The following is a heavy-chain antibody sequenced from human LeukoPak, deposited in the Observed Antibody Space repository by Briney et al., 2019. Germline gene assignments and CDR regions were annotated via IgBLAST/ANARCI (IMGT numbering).Heavy chain of an antibody. CDR3: ARDGAAAGHAPLFDY. CDR2: INPNSGGT. D-gene: IGHD6-13*01. J-gene: IGHJ4*02. Sequence: ASVKVSCKASGYTFTGYYMHWVRQAPGQGLEWMGWINPNSGGTNYAQKFQGRVTMTRDTSISTAYMELSRLRSDDTAVYYCARDGAAAGHAPLFDYWGQGTLVTVSS. V-gene: IGHV1-2*02. CDR1: GYTFTGYY.